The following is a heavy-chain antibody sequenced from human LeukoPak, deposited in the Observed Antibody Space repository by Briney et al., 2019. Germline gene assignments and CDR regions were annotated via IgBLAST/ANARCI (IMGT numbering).Heavy chain of an antibody. Sequence: QAGGSLRLSCAASGFTFSTYAMSWVRQAPGKGLEWVSIITGSGGSTYYADSVKGRFTISRDNSKNTLYLQMNSLRAEDTALYYCAKRVADVRGFDDWGQGTLVTVSS. V-gene: IGHV3-23*01. CDR1: GFTFSTYA. CDR3: AKRVADVRGFDD. J-gene: IGHJ4*02. CDR2: ITGSGGST.